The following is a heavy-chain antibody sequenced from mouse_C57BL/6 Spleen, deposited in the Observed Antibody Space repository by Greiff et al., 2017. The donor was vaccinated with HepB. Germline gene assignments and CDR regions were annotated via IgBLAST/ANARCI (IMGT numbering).Heavy chain of an antibody. CDR1: GYTFTSYW. CDR3: ARSRAGPPLNWYFDV. Sequence: QVQLQQPGAELVKPGASVKLSCKASGYTFTSYWMQWVKQRPGQGLEWIGEIDPSDSYTNYNQKFKGKATLTVDTSSSTAYMQLSSLTSEDSAVYYCARSRAGPPLNWYFDVWGTGTTVTVSS. J-gene: IGHJ1*03. V-gene: IGHV1-50*01. D-gene: IGHD3-3*01. CDR2: IDPSDSYT.